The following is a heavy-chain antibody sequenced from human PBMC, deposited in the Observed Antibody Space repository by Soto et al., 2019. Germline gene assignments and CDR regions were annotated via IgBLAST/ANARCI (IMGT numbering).Heavy chain of an antibody. Sequence: QVQLQQWGAGLLKPSETLSLTCGVSGESFSGYYWSWIRQPPGKGLEWIGQIFHGGGTNYSPSLKRRVTISVDTSKNQFSLELSSVTAADTAVYYCARPHYDTNTFYSFFDYWGQGTLVTVSS. J-gene: IGHJ4*02. V-gene: IGHV4-34*12. CDR1: GESFSGYY. D-gene: IGHD3-22*01. CDR2: IFHGGGT. CDR3: ARPHYDTNTFYSFFDY.